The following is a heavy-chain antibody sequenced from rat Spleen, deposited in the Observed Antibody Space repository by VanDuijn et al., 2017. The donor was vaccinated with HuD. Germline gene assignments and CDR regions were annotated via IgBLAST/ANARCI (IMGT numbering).Heavy chain of an antibody. D-gene: IGHD1-5*01. CDR2: IIYDGSNT. Sequence: EVQLVESGGGLVPPGRSLELSCAASGFTFSDYTMAWVRQAPKKGLEWVAAIIYDGSNTFYRDSVKGRFTISRDNAKSTLYLQMDSLRSEDTAIYYCARHYDYSNWFAYWGQGTLVTVSS. CDR3: ARHYDYSNWFAY. V-gene: IGHV5-17*01. CDR1: GFTFSDYT. J-gene: IGHJ3*01.